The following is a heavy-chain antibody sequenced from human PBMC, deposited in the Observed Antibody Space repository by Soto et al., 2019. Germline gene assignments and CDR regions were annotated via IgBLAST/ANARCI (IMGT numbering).Heavy chain of an antibody. CDR2: IIPIFDTP. V-gene: IGHV1-69*01. J-gene: IGHJ4*02. CDR3: ARSIGSGVVIGGCAY. D-gene: IGHD3-16*02. CDR1: GCTFNMYA. Sequence: QVQLVQSGAEVWKPGYAVRVSCKASGCTFNMYAMNWVRQAPGQGLEWMAGIIPIFDTPRYSQQFQGRVTITADESTSTAYMSLSSLRSDDTAIYYCARSIGSGVVIGGCAYWGQGTLVTVAS.